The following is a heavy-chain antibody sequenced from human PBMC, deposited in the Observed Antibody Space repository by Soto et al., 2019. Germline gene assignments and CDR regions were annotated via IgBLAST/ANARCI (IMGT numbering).Heavy chain of an antibody. J-gene: IGHJ4*02. CDR3: VRDMQLRPLYS. Sequence: EVQLVESGGGLVQPGESLRLSCAASGLTFRSYWMHWVRPAPGKGLVWVSRINTDGSVAMYVDSVKGRFTISRDNAQNALYLHMISLRAEYPAGYYCVRDMQLRPLYSWGQGTLVTVSS. CDR1: GLTFRSYW. V-gene: IGHV3-74*03. D-gene: IGHD2-2*01. CDR2: INTDGSVA.